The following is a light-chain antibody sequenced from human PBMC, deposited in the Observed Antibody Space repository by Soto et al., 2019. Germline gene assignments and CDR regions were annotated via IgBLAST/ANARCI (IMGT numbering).Light chain of an antibody. CDR2: GAS. Sequence: EIVMTKYPATLSVSPGERVTLSCMASQDIRSSLAWYQQKPGQAPRLLIYGASIRATGVPATFSGSGSGTEFTLSISSLQSEHLGVYYCQQDSSWPLTFGGGTKVDIK. CDR1: QDIRSS. CDR3: QQDSSWPLT. V-gene: IGKV3-15*01. J-gene: IGKJ4*01.